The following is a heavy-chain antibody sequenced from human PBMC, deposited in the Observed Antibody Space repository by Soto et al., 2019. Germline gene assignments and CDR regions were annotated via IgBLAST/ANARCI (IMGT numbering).Heavy chain of an antibody. Sequence: GESLKISCKASGYDFSTHWIAWVCQMPGKGLEWMGIINPGDSDIRYSPSFQGQVTISADNSISTAYLQWSSLKASDTAMYYCARHEQFYYYYYGMDVWGQGTAVTVSS. CDR1: GYDFSTHW. CDR2: INPGDSDI. D-gene: IGHD4-4*01. J-gene: IGHJ6*02. CDR3: ARHEQFYYYYYGMDV. V-gene: IGHV5-51*01.